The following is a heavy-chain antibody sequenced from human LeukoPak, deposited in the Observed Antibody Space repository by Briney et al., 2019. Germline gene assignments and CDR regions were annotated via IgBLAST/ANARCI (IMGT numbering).Heavy chain of an antibody. CDR1: GLSFDGYV. J-gene: IGHJ4*02. V-gene: IGHV3-43*02. CDR2: ISGDGTVT. D-gene: IGHD6-19*01. Sequence: GWSLRLSYAASGLSFDGYVMHWVRQPPGNGLEWVSLISGDGTVTYYLDSVKGRFTISRDNSKNSLYLQMNSLRSEDTAVYFCVKGGQWLITNWGQGTPVTVSS. CDR3: VKGGQWLITN.